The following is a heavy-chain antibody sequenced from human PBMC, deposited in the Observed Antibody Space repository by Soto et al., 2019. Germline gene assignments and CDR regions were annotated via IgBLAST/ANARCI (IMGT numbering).Heavy chain of an antibody. CDR3: VKQHPLDSRAWHN. J-gene: IGHJ4*02. Sequence: GESLKISCKVSGYSFPSFWIGWVRQMPGKGLEWLGSIYPGDSETRYSPSFQGEVTISADESITTAYLHWSSLRASDTATYYCVKQHPLDSRAWHNWGQGTLVTVS. D-gene: IGHD6-19*01. CDR1: GYSFPSFW. CDR2: IYPGDSET. V-gene: IGHV5-51*01.